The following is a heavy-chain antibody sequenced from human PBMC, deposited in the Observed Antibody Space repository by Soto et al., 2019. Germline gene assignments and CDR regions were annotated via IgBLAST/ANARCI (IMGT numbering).Heavy chain of an antibody. CDR3: AKDVYRRGMNHWFDP. CDR1: GFNFSDYT. CDR2: ISWDGST. J-gene: IGHJ5*02. Sequence: EGSLRLSCQASGFNFSDYTLHWVRQSPGKGLEWVSFISWDGSTYYGESVQGRFTVSRDNNKNSLYLHISGLRPEDTGFYYCAKDVYRRGMNHWFDPWGQGTLVTVSS. V-gene: IGHV3-43*01. D-gene: IGHD4-4*01.